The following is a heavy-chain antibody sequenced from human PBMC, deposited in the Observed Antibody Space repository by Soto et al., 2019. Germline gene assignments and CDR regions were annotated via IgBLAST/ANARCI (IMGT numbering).Heavy chain of an antibody. J-gene: IGHJ4*02. CDR3: AKDGSVVLGVLDY. CDR1: GFTFSSYA. V-gene: IGHV3-23*01. Sequence: GGSLRLSCAASGFTFSSYAMSWVRQAPGKGLEWVSAISGSGGSTYYADSVKGRFTIPRDNSKNTLYLQMNSLRAEDTAVYYCAKDGSVVLGVLDYWGQGTLVTVSS. D-gene: IGHD2-21*01. CDR2: ISGSGGST.